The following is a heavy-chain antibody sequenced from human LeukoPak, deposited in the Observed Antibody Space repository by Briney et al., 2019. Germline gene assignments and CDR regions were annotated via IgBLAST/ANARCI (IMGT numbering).Heavy chain of an antibody. D-gene: IGHD6-13*01. CDR3: ARTPTAKQLVRPSDY. CDR1: GGSISSYY. CDR2: IYTSGST. V-gene: IGHV4-4*07. Sequence: PSETLSLTCTVSGGSISSYYWSWIRQPAGKGLEWIGRIYTSGSTNYNPSLKSRVTMSVDTSKNQFSLKLSSVTAADTAVYYCARTPTAKQLVRPSDYWGQGTLVTVSS. J-gene: IGHJ4*02.